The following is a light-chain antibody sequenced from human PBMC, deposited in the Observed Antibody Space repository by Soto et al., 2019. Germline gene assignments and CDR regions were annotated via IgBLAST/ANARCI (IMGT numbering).Light chain of an antibody. Sequence: EIVLTQSPGTLSLSPGERATLSCRASQSVSSSSLAWYQQKPGQAPRLLIYGSSSRATDIPDRFSGSGSGTDFTLTISRLEPEDFAVYYCQEYGTSRTFGQGTKVEIK. CDR2: GSS. V-gene: IGKV3-20*01. CDR3: QEYGTSRT. CDR1: QSVSSSS. J-gene: IGKJ1*01.